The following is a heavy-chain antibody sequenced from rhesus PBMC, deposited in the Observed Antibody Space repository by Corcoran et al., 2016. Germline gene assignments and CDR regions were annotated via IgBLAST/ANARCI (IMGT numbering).Heavy chain of an antibody. Sequence: QVQLQESGPGLVKPSETLSLTCAVSGYSISSGYGWSWIRQPPGKGLEWIGYIGGSSGSTNYNPAHKSRVTMSKDTAKNQVSLKLSSVTAADTAVYYCARGSSGSFDYWGQGVLVTVSS. D-gene: IGHD6-25*01. CDR1: GYSISSGYG. V-gene: IGHV4-127*01. CDR3: ARGSSGSFDY. CDR2: IGGSSGST. J-gene: IGHJ4*01.